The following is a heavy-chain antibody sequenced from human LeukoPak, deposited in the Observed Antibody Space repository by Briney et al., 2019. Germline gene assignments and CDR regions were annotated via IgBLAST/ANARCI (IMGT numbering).Heavy chain of an antibody. CDR3: ARGVSLDYYDSSGYYPDAFDI. J-gene: IGHJ3*02. CDR2: IWYDGSNK. CDR1: GFTFSSYG. V-gene: IGHV3-33*01. D-gene: IGHD3-22*01. Sequence: GGSLRLSCAASGFTFSSYGMPWVRQAPGKGLEWVAVIWYDGSNKYYADSVKGRFTISRDNSKNTLYLQMNSLRAEDTAVYYCARGVSLDYYDSSGYYPDAFDIWGQGTMVTVSS.